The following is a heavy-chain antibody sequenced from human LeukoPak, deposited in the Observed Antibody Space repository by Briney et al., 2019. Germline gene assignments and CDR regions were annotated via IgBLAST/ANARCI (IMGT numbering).Heavy chain of an antibody. CDR3: ARDYGEFALAARSRGVDY. Sequence: PGGSLRLSCAASGFTFSSYSMNWVRQAPGKGLEWVSSISSSSSYIYYADSVKGRFTISRDNAKNSLYLQMNSLRAEDTAVYYCARDYGEFALAARSRGVDYWGQGTLVTVSS. D-gene: IGHD6-6*01. J-gene: IGHJ4*02. CDR1: GFTFSSYS. CDR2: ISSSSSYI. V-gene: IGHV3-21*01.